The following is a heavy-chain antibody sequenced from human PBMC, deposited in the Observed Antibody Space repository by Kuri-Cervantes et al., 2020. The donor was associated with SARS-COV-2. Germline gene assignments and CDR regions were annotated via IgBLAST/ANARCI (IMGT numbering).Heavy chain of an antibody. Sequence: ASVHVTFKASGYIFPSYYMHWVRQAPGQGREWMGIINHSGGSTSYAQKFQGRVTMTRETSTSTVYMDTSSLRSEDTAVYYCARSPAVLLWFGEFRYSADYYYGMDVWGQGTTVTVSS. CDR1: GYIFPSYY. V-gene: IGHV1-46*01. CDR2: INHSGGST. CDR3: ARSPAVLLWFGEFRYSADYYYGMDV. D-gene: IGHD3-10*01. J-gene: IGHJ6*02.